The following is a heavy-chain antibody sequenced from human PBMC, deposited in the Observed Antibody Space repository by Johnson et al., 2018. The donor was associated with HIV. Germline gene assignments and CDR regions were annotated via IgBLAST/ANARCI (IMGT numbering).Heavy chain of an antibody. CDR2: IRYDGNNK. CDR3: ARLGFYNWNGGGALDI. D-gene: IGHD1-20*01. V-gene: IGHV3-33*08. J-gene: IGHJ3*02. Sequence: QVQLLESGGGVVQPGRSLRLSCAASVFSFSSYGMHWVRQAPGKGLEWVTFIRYDGNNKYYADSMRGRLTISRDNSKGTLYLQMNSLRAEDTAGYYFARLGFYNWNGGGALDIWGQGTMVTVSS. CDR1: VFSFSSYG.